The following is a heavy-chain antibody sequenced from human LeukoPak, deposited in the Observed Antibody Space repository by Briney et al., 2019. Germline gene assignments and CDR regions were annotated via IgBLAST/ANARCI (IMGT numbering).Heavy chain of an antibody. D-gene: IGHD3-22*01. J-gene: IGHJ4*02. V-gene: IGHV4-30-2*01. CDR1: GGSISSGGYS. CDR3: ASQYYDLDY. Sequence: SETLSLTCAVSGGSISSGGYSWSWIRQPPGKGLEWIGYIYHSGSTYYDPSLKSRVTISVDRSKNQFSLKLSSVTAADTAVYYCASQYYDLDYWGQGTLVTVSS. CDR2: IYHSGST.